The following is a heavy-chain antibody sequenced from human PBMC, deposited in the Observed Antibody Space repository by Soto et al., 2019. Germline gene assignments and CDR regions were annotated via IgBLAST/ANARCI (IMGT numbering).Heavy chain of an antibody. J-gene: IGHJ4*02. CDR1: GFTFSSYA. D-gene: IGHD2-2*01. V-gene: IGHV3-30-3*01. CDR3: ARASREYQLLIDY. Sequence: GGSLRLSCAASGFTFSSYAMHWVRQAPGKGLEWMAVISYDGSNKYYADSVKGRFTISRDNSKNTLYLQMNSLRAEDTAVYYCARASREYQLLIDYWGQGTLVTVSS. CDR2: ISYDGSNK.